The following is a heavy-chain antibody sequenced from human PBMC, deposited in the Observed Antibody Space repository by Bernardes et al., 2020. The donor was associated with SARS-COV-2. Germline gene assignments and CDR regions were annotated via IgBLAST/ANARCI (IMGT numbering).Heavy chain of an antibody. D-gene: IGHD6-6*01. Sequence: GGSLRLSCVASGFSDSDNYMNWVRQAPGKGLEWVSITYFGGTSSYADSVKGRFTISRDDSKNTIYLQMNSLRAEDTAVYYCAKSPSRRVGFDSWGQGTLVTVSS. J-gene: IGHJ4*02. CDR1: GFSDSDNY. CDR2: TYFGGTS. CDR3: AKSPSRRVGFDS. V-gene: IGHV3-53*01.